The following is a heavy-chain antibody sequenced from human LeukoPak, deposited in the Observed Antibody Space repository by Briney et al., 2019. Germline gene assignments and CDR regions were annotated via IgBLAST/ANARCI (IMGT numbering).Heavy chain of an antibody. V-gene: IGHV3-30*02. CDR1: GFTFSSYG. J-gene: IGHJ5*02. D-gene: IGHD2-15*01. Sequence: GGSLRLSCAASGFTFSSYGMHWVRQAPGKGLEWVAFIRYDGSNKYYADSVKGRFTISRDNSNNTLYLQMNSLRAEDTAVYYCAKDRGRSFFFDPWGQGTLVTVSS. CDR3: AKDRGRSFFFDP. CDR2: IRYDGSNK.